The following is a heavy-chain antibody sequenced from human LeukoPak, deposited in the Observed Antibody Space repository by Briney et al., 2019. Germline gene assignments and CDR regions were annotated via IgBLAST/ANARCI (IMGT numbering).Heavy chain of an antibody. CDR3: ARDYSSGYYDAFDI. CDR2: IYYSGST. V-gene: IGHV4-61*08. CDR1: GGSISSGDYY. J-gene: IGHJ3*02. Sequence: SQTLSLTCTVSGGSISSGDYYWSWIRQPPGKSLEWIGYIYYSGSTNYNPSLKSRVTISVDTSKNQFSLKLSSVTAADTAVYYCARDYSSGYYDAFDIWGQGTMVTVSS. D-gene: IGHD3-22*01.